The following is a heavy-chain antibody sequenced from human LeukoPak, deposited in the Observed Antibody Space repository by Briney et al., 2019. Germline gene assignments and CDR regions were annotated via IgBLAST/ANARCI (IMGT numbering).Heavy chain of an antibody. CDR3: ARFGADYYDSSGYPTDDY. D-gene: IGHD3-22*01. CDR1: GGTFSSYA. Sequence: SVKVSCKASGGTFSSYAISWVRQAPGQGLEWMGGIIPIFGTANYAQKFQGRVTITTDESTSTAYMELSSLRSEDTAAYYCARFGADYYDSSGYPTDDYWGQGTLVTVSS. V-gene: IGHV1-69*05. CDR2: IIPIFGTA. J-gene: IGHJ4*02.